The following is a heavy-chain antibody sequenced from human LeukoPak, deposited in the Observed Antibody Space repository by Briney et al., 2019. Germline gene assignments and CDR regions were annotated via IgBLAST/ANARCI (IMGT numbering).Heavy chain of an antibody. J-gene: IGHJ4*02. CDR2: IKQDGSEK. CDR3: ARVFLKGLWFRHYYFDY. D-gene: IGHD3-10*01. Sequence: TGGSLRLSCAASGFTFSSYSMNWVRQAPGKGLEWVANIKQDGSEKYYVDSVKGRFTISRDNAKNSLYLQMNSLRAEDTAVYYCARVFLKGLWFRHYYFDYWGQGTLVTVSS. CDR1: GFTFSSYS. V-gene: IGHV3-7*01.